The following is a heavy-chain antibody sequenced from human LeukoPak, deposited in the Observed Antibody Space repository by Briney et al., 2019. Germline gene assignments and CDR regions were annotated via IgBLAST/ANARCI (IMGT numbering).Heavy chain of an antibody. D-gene: IGHD3-10*01. V-gene: IGHV3-33*01. CDR2: ICTDGGNK. J-gene: IGHJ4*02. Sequence: PGGSLRLSCAASGSTFSTYGIHWVRQAPGKGLEWVAGICTDGGNKYYADSVKGRFTTSRDNSKNTLYLQMNSLRAEDTAVYYCARDLGSTMVRGVIKGGYFDYWGQGTLVTVSS. CDR3: ARDLGSTMVRGVIKGGYFDY. CDR1: GSTFSTYG.